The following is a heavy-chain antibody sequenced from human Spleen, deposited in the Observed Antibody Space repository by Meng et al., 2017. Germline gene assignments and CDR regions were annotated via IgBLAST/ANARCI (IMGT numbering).Heavy chain of an antibody. D-gene: IGHD4-17*01. CDR1: GYIFIAYY. J-gene: IGHJ4*02. V-gene: IGHV1-2*06. CDR3: AGYGDSREVDY. CDR2: INPNGGGT. Sequence: QVQIVQSGAEVEKPGASVKVSCKTSGYIFIAYYIHWVRQAPGQGLEWVGRINPNGGGTDLAQKFQGRVTMTGDTSISTAYTELSRLRSDDTAVYYCAGYGDSREVDYWGQGTLVTVSS.